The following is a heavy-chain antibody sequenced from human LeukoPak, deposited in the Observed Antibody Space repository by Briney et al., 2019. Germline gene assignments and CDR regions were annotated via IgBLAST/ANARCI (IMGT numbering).Heavy chain of an antibody. CDR3: AKDPNGDYVGAFDS. J-gene: IGHJ3*02. V-gene: IGHV3-23*01. CDR2: IHGSGETT. D-gene: IGHD4-17*01. CDR1: ALRFSSFA. Sequence: VGSLRLSRAASALRFSSFAMTWVRQVPGKGLEWVSGIHGSGETTYYADSVKGRFTISRDNSREMLYLQMNSLRVEDTAVYYCAKDPNGDYVGAFDSWGQGTMVTVSS.